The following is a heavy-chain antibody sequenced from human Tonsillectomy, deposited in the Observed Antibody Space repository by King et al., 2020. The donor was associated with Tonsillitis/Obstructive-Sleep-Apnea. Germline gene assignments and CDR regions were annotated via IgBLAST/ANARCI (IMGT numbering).Heavy chain of an antibody. Sequence: VQLVESGGGLVQPGGSLRLSCAASGFTFSSYWMSWVRQAPGKGLEWVANIKQDGSEKYYVDSVKGRFTISRDNAKNSLYLQMNSLRAEDTAVYYCAWSYCGGDCSDDAFDIWGQGTMVTVSS. J-gene: IGHJ3*02. V-gene: IGHV3-7*04. CDR2: IKQDGSEK. CDR3: AWSYCGGDCSDDAFDI. D-gene: IGHD2-21*01. CDR1: GFTFSSYW.